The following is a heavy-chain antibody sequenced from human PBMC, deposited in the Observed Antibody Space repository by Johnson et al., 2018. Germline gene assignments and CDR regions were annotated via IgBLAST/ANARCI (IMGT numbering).Heavy chain of an antibody. J-gene: IGHJ6*02. CDR3: VLCRGGSCYSGYGMDV. D-gene: IGHD2-15*01. Sequence: QVQLVQSGAEVKKPGSSXKVSCKASGGTFSRYAISWVRQAPGQGLEWMGGIIPIFGTTNYAQKFQGRVTITRDMSTSTAYMDLISLRSEDTAVYYCVLCRGGSCYSGYGMDVWGQGTTVTVSS. CDR1: GGTFSRYA. V-gene: IGHV1-69*05. CDR2: IIPIFGTT.